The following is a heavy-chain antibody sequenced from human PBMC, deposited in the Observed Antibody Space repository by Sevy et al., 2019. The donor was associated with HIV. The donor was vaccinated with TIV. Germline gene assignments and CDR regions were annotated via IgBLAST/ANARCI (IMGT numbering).Heavy chain of an antibody. CDR1: SESFRRYY. CDR2: INHSGAT. CDR3: ASDSGTYTYYGDY. Sequence: SETLSLTCAVYSESFRRYYWNWIRQSTEKGLEWIGEINHSGATNYNPSLKSRVSISVNPSSNQISLKLNSVTAADTAVYYCASDSGTYTYYGDYWGQGTPVTVSS. D-gene: IGHD1-26*01. J-gene: IGHJ4*02. V-gene: IGHV4-34*01.